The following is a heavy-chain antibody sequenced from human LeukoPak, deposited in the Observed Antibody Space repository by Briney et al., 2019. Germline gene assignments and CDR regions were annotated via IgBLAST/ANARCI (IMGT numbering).Heavy chain of an antibody. Sequence: SVKVSCKASGYTFTSYDINWVRQATGQGLEWMGRISPILGIANYAQKFQGRVTITADKSTSIAYMELSSLRSEDTAVYYCAGDGVVVITTIEDDAFDIWGQGTMVTVSS. CDR3: AGDGVVVITTIEDDAFDI. V-gene: IGHV1-69*04. CDR1: GYTFTSYD. CDR2: ISPILGIA. J-gene: IGHJ3*02. D-gene: IGHD3-22*01.